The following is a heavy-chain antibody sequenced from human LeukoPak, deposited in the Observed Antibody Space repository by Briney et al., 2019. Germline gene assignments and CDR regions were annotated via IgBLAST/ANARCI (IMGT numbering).Heavy chain of an antibody. D-gene: IGHD6-19*01. CDR2: ISSSASSI. CDR1: GVPFSSFY. CDR3: ARARGSGWHTSDS. J-gene: IGHJ4*02. V-gene: IGHV3-21*01. Sequence: GGSLRLSCAASGVPFSSFYMSWVRQAPGKGLEWVSSISSSASSIFYAASLRGGVTISRDNAKNSLYLQRNRLTVEATAVYYFARARGSGWHTSDSWGPRTPVTASS.